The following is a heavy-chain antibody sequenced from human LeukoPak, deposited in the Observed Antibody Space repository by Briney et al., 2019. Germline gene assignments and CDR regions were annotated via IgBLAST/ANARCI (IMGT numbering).Heavy chain of an antibody. CDR3: ARDATRGGDNDY. CDR2: ISGSGAST. CDR1: GFTFSSYA. D-gene: IGHD2-21*02. J-gene: IGHJ4*02. V-gene: IGHV3-23*01. Sequence: GGSLRLSCAASGFTFSSYAMTWVRQAPGQGLEWVSIISGSGASTYYADSVKGRFTISRDNSKNSLYLQMSSLRADDTAVYYCARDATRGGDNDYWGQGTRVIVSS.